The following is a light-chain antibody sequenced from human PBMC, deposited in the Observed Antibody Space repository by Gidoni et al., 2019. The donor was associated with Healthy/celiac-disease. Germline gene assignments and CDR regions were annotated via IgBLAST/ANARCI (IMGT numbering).Light chain of an antibody. Sequence: DIVMTQSPDSLAVSLGARATINCKSSRSVLYSSNHKNYLAWYQQKPGQPPKLLVYWASTRESGVPDRFSGSGSGTDFALIISSLQAEDVAVYYCQQYFSTPWTFXQXTKVEIK. V-gene: IGKV4-1*01. CDR2: WAS. J-gene: IGKJ1*01. CDR3: QQYFSTPWT. CDR1: RSVLYSSNHKNY.